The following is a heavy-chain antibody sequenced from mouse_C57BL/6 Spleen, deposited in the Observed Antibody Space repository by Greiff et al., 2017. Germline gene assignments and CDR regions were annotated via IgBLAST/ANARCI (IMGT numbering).Heavy chain of an antibody. CDR3: ARKGDYGNYEDAMDY. D-gene: IGHD2-1*01. V-gene: IGHV2-2*01. CDR2: IWSGGST. CDR1: GFSLTSYG. Sequence: VKLVESGPGLVQPSQSLSITCTVSGFSLTSYGVHWVRQSPGKGLEWLGVIWSGGSTDYNAAFISRLSISKDNSKSQVFFKMNSLQADDTAIYYCARKGDYGNYEDAMDYWGQGTSVTVSS. J-gene: IGHJ4*01.